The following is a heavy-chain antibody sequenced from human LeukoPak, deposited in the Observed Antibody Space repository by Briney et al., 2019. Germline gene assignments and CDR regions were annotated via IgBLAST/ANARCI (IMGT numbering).Heavy chain of an antibody. D-gene: IGHD6-13*01. V-gene: IGHV1-2*02. Sequence: ASVKVSCKASGYTFTGYYMHWVRQAPGQGLEWMGWINPNSGGTNYAQKFQGRVTVTRDTSASTAYMELSSLRSEDMAVYYCAREGAAAGTKLSDSYYYYMDVWGKGTTVTVSS. CDR1: GYTFTGYY. CDR3: AREGAAAGTKLSDSYYYYMDV. J-gene: IGHJ6*03. CDR2: INPNSGGT.